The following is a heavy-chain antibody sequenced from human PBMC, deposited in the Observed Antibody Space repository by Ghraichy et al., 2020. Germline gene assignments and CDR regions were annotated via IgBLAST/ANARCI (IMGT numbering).Heavy chain of an antibody. V-gene: IGHV4-59*01. CDR3: ARGGDCDNDCAPDIWYFHL. Sequence: SETLSLTCTVSGDSMNSYYWTWIRQPPGKGLEWIGYIYNIGTTNFNPSLKTRVSMSIDTSKNQFSLKLSSMTAADTAVYYCARGGDCDNDCAPDIWYFHLWGRGTLVTVSS. CDR2: IYNIGTT. J-gene: IGHJ2*01. CDR1: GDSMNSYY. D-gene: IGHD2-21*02.